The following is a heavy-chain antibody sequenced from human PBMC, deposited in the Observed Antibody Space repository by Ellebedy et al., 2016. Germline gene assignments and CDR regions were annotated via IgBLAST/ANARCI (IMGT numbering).Heavy chain of an antibody. J-gene: IGHJ4*02. Sequence: SETLSLTCTVSGYSISSGYYWGWIRPPPGKGLQWIGSIYHLGNTYYNPSLKSRVTMSVDTSQNQFSLRLSSVTAADTAVYYCARVRAYGDYSVDYWGQGTLVTVSS. CDR3: ARVRAYGDYSVDY. CDR2: IYHLGNT. CDR1: GYSISSGYY. D-gene: IGHD4-17*01. V-gene: IGHV4-38-2*02.